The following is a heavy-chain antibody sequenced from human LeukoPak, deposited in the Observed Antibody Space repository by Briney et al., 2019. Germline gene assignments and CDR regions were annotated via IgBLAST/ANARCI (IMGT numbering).Heavy chain of an antibody. Sequence: SETLSLTCAVYGGSFSGYYWIWIRQPPGRGVEWIGEINHSGSTNYNPSLKSRVTISVDTSKNQFSLKLSSVTAADTAVYYCASFRVVPAAIRAESFQHWGQGNLGTVSS. CDR1: GGSFSGYY. J-gene: IGHJ1*01. D-gene: IGHD2-2*01. CDR2: INHSGST. V-gene: IGHV4-34*01. CDR3: ASFRVVPAAIRAESFQH.